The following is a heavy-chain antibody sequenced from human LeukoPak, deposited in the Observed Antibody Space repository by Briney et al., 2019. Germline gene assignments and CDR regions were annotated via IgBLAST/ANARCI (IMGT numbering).Heavy chain of an antibody. CDR1: GFTVSSAC. CDR2: IYRGGGT. Sequence: GGSLRLSCAASGFTVSSACMTWVRQTPGRGLEWVSVIYRGGGTYYADSVKGRFTISRDSSKNTLYLQMNSLRAEDTAVYYCARGPKGKYYFDYWGQGTLVTVSS. CDR3: ARGPKGKYYFDY. V-gene: IGHV3-53*01. J-gene: IGHJ4*02.